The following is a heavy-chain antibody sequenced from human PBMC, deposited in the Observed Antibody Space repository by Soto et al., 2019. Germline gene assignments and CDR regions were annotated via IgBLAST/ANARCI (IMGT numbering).Heavy chain of an antibody. CDR1: GYSFTSYW. CDR2: IYPGDSDT. J-gene: IGHJ6*02. Sequence: GESLKISCNGSGYSFTSYWIGWVRQMPGKGLEWMGIIYPGDSDTRYSPSFQGQVTISADKSISTAYLQWSSLKASDTAMYYCARTGTPYCSSTSCYKRWDYYYGMDVWGQGTTVTVSS. V-gene: IGHV5-51*01. CDR3: ARTGTPYCSSTSCYKRWDYYYGMDV. D-gene: IGHD2-2*02.